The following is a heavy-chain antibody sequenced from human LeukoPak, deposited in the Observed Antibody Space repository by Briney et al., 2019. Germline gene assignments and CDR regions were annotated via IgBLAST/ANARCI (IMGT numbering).Heavy chain of an antibody. Sequence: SETLSLTCTVSGGSISNYYWSWIRQPPGKGLEWIGYIYYSGSTNYNPSLKSRVTISVDTSKNQFSLKLSSVTAADTAVYYCARGATTTTTGFDYWGQGTLVTVSS. D-gene: IGHD1-1*01. CDR1: GGSISNYY. CDR3: ARGATTTTTGFDY. J-gene: IGHJ4*02. CDR2: IYYSGST. V-gene: IGHV4-59*12.